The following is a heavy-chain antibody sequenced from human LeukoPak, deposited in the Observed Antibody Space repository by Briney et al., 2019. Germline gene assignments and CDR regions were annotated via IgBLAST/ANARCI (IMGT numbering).Heavy chain of an antibody. J-gene: IGHJ4*02. V-gene: IGHV4-31*03. CDR3: ARAGGFFSPFGY. D-gene: IGHD3-16*01. CDR2: IYYSGST. Sequence: SQTLSLTCTVSGGSISSGGYYWSWIRQHPGKGLEWIGYIYYSGSTYYNPSLKSRVTISVDTSKNQFSLKLSPVTAADTAVYYCARAGGFFSPFGYWGQGTLVTVSS. CDR1: GGSISSGGYY.